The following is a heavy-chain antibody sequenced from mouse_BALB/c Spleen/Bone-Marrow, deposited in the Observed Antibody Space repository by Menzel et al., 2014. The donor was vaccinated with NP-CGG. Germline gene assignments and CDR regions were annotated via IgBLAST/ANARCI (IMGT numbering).Heavy chain of an antibody. V-gene: IGHV1-4*01. Sequence: VQLQQSGAELARPGASVKMSCKASGYTFTTYTMHWVKQRPGQGLEWIGYINPSSGYTNYNQKFKDKATLTADKSSSTAYMQLSSLTSEDSAVYFCAKRDIYYGYDGNAMDFWGQGTSVTVYS. CDR1: GYTFTTYT. D-gene: IGHD2-2*01. J-gene: IGHJ4*01. CDR2: INPSSGYT. CDR3: AKRDIYYGYDGNAMDF.